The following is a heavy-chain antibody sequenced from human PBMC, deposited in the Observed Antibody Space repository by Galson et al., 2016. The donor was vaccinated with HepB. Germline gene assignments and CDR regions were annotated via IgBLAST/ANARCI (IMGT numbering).Heavy chain of an antibody. J-gene: IGHJ4*02. CDR3: AKAALEPWCNGGRCYPFDF. Sequence: SLRLSCAASGFTFSTYAMSWLRQAPGKGLEWVSSITDSGDNAVYTASVRGRFTMSRDNSKNLLYLQMNSLGAEDTAIYYCAKAALEPWCNGGRCYPFDFWGQGTLVTVST. D-gene: IGHD2-15*01. CDR1: GFTFSTYA. CDR2: ITDSGDNA. V-gene: IGHV3-23*01.